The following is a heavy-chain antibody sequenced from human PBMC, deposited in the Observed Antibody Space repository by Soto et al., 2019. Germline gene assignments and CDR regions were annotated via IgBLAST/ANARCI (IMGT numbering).Heavy chain of an antibody. V-gene: IGHV3-53*01. CDR2: IYSGGST. D-gene: IGHD1-26*01. CDR3: ARDALSYSGFYYSVH. Sequence: GALRLSCAVSGFTVSSHYMSWVRQAPGKGLEWVSVIYSGGSTYYADSVKGRFTISRDNSKNTLYLQMNSLRAEDTAVYYCARDALSYSGFYYSVHWGQGTLVTVSS. J-gene: IGHJ4*02. CDR1: GFTVSSHY.